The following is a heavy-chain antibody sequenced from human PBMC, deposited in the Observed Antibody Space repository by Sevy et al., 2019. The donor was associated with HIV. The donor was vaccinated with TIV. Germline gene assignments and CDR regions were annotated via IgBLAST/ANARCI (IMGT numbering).Heavy chain of an antibody. CDR1: GGTFSSYA. D-gene: IGHD5-18*01. CDR3: ARDKMRGTAISYYYGMDV. V-gene: IGHV1-69*13. CDR2: IIPIVGTA. J-gene: IGHJ6*02. Sequence: ASVKVSYKASGGTFSSYAISWVRQAPGQGLEWMGGIIPIVGTANYAQKFQGRVTITADESTSTAYMELSSLRSEDTAVYYCARDKMRGTAISYYYGMDVWVQGTTVTVSS.